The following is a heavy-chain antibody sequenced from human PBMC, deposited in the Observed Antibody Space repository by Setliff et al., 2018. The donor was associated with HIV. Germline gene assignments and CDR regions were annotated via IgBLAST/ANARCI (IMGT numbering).Heavy chain of an antibody. D-gene: IGHD3-16*01. J-gene: IGHJ4*02. Sequence: GGSLRLSCAASGFTFSNYAMHWVRQAPGKGLEWLAVISYDGSDKYYADSVKGRFTISRDNSKNTLYLQMNSLRAEDTAVYYCAKEAIYVGYVDYWGQGTLVTVSS. V-gene: IGHV3-30*01. CDR3: AKEAIYVGYVDY. CDR1: GFTFSNYA. CDR2: ISYDGSDK.